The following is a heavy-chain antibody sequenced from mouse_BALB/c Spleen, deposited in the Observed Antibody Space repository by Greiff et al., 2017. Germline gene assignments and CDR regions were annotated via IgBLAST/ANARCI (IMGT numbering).Heavy chain of an antibody. J-gene: IGHJ3*01. CDR2: INPSNGRT. V-gene: IGHV1S81*02. CDR1: GYAFTSYW. Sequence: VKVVESGAELVRPGSSVKISCKASGYAFTSYWMHWVKQRPGQGLEWIGEINPSNGRTNYNEKFKSKATLTVDKSSSTAYMQLSSLTSEDSAVYYCARGGYDEGVFAYWGQGTLVTVSA. CDR3: ARGGYDEGVFAY. D-gene: IGHD2-2*01.